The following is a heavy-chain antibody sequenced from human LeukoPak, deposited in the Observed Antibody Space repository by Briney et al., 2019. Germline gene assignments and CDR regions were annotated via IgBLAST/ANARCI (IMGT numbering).Heavy chain of an antibody. D-gene: IGHD3-10*01. Sequence: AASVNVSCTVSGYTLTELSMHWVRQAPGKGLEWMGGFDPEDGETIYAQKFQGRVTMTEDTSTDTAYMELSSLRSEDTAVYYCATDDLLYGSGSYSLDYWGQGTLVTVSS. CDR1: GYTLTELS. CDR2: FDPEDGET. CDR3: ATDDLLYGSGSYSLDY. J-gene: IGHJ4*02. V-gene: IGHV1-24*01.